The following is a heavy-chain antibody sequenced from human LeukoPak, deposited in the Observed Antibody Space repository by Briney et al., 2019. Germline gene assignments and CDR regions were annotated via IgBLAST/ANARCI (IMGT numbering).Heavy chain of an antibody. CDR2: IYYSGST. CDR1: GCSISSYY. J-gene: IGHJ4*02. Sequence: SETLSLTCTVSGCSISSYYWSWIRQPPGKGLEWIGYIYYSGSTNYNPSLKSRVTISVDTSKNQFSLKLSSVTAADTAVYYCARATRGYYDILTGYLSEGHYFNYWGQGTLVTVSS. CDR3: ARATRGYYDILTGYLSEGHYFNY. D-gene: IGHD3-9*01. V-gene: IGHV4-59*01.